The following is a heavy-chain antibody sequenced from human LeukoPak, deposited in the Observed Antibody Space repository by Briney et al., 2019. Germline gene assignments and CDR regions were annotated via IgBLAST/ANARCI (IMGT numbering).Heavy chain of an antibody. J-gene: IGHJ5*02. D-gene: IGHD2-2*01. CDR1: GGSFSGYY. Sequence: SETLSPTCAVYGGSFSGYYWSWIRQPPGKGLEWIGEINHSGSTNYNPSLKSRVTISIDTSKNQFSLKLSSVTAADTAVYYCARVRDCSSTSCPTRAWGQGTLVTVSS. CDR2: INHSGST. V-gene: IGHV4-34*01. CDR3: ARVRDCSSTSCPTRA.